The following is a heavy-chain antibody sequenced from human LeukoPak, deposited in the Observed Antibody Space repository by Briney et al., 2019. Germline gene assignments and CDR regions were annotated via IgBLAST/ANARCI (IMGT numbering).Heavy chain of an antibody. V-gene: IGHV3-23*01. Sequence: SGGSLRLSCVVSGFTFRSYAMYWVRQAPGKGLEWVSEISGSPDNTYYADSVKGRFATSRDYSRNTLYLQMNSLRAEDTAVYYCARLVGVSPLDYWGQGTPVTVSS. CDR3: ARLVGVSPLDY. CDR1: GFTFRSYA. J-gene: IGHJ4*02. CDR2: ISGSPDNT. D-gene: IGHD3-16*01.